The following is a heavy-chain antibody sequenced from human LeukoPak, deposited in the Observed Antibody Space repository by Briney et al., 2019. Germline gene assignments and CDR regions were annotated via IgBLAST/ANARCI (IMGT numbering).Heavy chain of an antibody. D-gene: IGHD3-22*01. V-gene: IGHV4-59*08. CDR1: GGSISSYN. J-gene: IGHJ5*02. CDR3: ARLRESSGEDNWFDP. Sequence: SETLCLSCADSGGSISSYNWSWIRQPPGKGLEWVWYIYYSGSTNYNPSLKSRVNIPVDTFKNQFSLKLSSVTAADTAVYYCARLRESSGEDNWFDPWGQGTLVTVSS. CDR2: IYYSGST.